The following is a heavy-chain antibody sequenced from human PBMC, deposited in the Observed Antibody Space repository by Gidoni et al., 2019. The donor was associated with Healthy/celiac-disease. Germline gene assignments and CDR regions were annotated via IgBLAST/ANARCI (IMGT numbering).Heavy chain of an antibody. D-gene: IGHD6-13*01. CDR1: GGSISSGGYY. V-gene: IGHV4-31*03. CDR3: ARPAPDPYSSSWYYFDY. J-gene: IGHJ4*02. CDR2: IYYSGST. Sequence: QVQLQESGPGLVKPSQTLSLPCTVSGGSISSGGYYWSWIRQHPGKGLEWIGYIYYSGSTYYNPALKSRVTISVDTSKNQFSLKLSSVTAADTAVYYCARPAPDPYSSSWYYFDYWGQGTLVTVSS.